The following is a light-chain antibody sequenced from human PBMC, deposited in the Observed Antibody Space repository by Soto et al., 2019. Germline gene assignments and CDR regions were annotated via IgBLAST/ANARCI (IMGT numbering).Light chain of an antibody. CDR2: GVS. J-gene: IGLJ1*01. Sequence: QSVLTQPASVSGSPGQSITISCTGTSSDVGNYNYVSWYQQHPGKAPKLMIFGVSNRPSGVSDRFSGSKSGNTASLTISGFQAEDEADYHCSSYAGGYYLFETGTKVTVL. CDR3: SSYAGGYYL. CDR1: SSDVGNYNY. V-gene: IGLV2-14*03.